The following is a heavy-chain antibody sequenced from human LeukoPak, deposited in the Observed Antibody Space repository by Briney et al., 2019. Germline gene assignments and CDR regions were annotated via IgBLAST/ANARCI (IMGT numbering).Heavy chain of an antibody. CDR2: IYYSGST. Sequence: PSETLSLTCAVSGGSISSGGYSWSWIRQPPGKGLEWIGYIYYSGSTYYNPSLKSRVTISVDTSKNQFSLKLSSVTAADTAVYYCAGVGATDAFDIWGQGTMVTVSS. CDR3: AGVGATDAFDI. D-gene: IGHD1-26*01. J-gene: IGHJ3*02. CDR1: GGSISSGGYS. V-gene: IGHV4-30-4*07.